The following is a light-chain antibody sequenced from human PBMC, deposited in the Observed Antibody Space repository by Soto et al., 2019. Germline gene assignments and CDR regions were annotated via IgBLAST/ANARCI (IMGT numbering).Light chain of an antibody. CDR3: QQYGSSPRT. Sequence: EIALTQSPGTLSLSPGERATLSCRASQSVSSNYLAWYQQKTGQAHRLLIYGASSRATGIPDRFSGSESGTDFTLTISRLEPEDFAVYYCQQYGSSPRTFGQGTKV. V-gene: IGKV3-20*01. CDR1: QSVSSNY. CDR2: GAS. J-gene: IGKJ1*01.